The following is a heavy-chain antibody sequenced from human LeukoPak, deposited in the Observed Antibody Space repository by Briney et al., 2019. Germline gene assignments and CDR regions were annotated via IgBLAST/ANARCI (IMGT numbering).Heavy chain of an antibody. CDR1: GSTFDDYG. V-gene: IGHV3-66*01. CDR3: ASGIRAFDN. Sequence: GGSLRLSCAASGSTFDDYGVSWVRHAPGKGLEWVSVTYSGGSTYYADSVKGRCTISRDNSKNTLYLQMNSLRGEDTAVYYCASGIRAFDNWGQGTLVTVSA. J-gene: IGHJ4*02. CDR2: TYSGGST. D-gene: IGHD1-26*01.